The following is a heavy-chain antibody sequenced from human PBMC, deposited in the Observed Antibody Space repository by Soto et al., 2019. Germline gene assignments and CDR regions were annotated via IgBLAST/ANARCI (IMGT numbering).Heavy chain of an antibody. CDR2: MNPNTGNS. J-gene: IGHJ4*02. D-gene: IGHD1-1*01. CDR3: ARRAETNGWNGFGADKYYFDF. CDR1: GYTFGIYH. Sequence: ALVKVSCKASGYTFGIYHIYWGLQATGQGLDWMGWMNPNTGNSGYAQKFQGRVTMTSDTSISTAHMELSSLRSEDTAVYYCARRAETNGWNGFGADKYYFDFWGQGTLVTVSS. V-gene: IGHV1-8*01.